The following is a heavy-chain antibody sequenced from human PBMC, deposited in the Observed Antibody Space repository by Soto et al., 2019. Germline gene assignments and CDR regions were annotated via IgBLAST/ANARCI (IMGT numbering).Heavy chain of an antibody. J-gene: IGHJ4*02. CDR1: GYSISSSNW. CDR2: IYYSGST. Sequence: SETLSLTCAVSGYSISSSNWWCLIRHPPGKGLEWIGYIYYSGSTYYNPSLKSRVTMSVDTSKNQFSLKLSSVTAVDTAVYYCARSSAGSGLYYFDYWGQGTLVTVSS. V-gene: IGHV4-28*01. D-gene: IGHD6-19*01. CDR3: ARSSAGSGLYYFDY.